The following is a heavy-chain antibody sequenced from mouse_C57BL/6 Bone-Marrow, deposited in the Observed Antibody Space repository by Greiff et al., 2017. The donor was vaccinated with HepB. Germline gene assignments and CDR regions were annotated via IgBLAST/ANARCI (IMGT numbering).Heavy chain of an antibody. V-gene: IGHV1-56*01. D-gene: IGHD1-1*01. Sequence: VQLQQSGPELVRPGASVKISCKAPGYTFTSHWMQWVRQRPGQGLEWIGEIFPGSGSTYYNEKFKGKATLTVDTSSSTAYMQLSSLTSVDSAVYFCAREDYGSPWFAYWGQGTLVTVSA. CDR2: IFPGSGST. CDR3: AREDYGSPWFAY. J-gene: IGHJ3*01. CDR1: GYTFTSHW.